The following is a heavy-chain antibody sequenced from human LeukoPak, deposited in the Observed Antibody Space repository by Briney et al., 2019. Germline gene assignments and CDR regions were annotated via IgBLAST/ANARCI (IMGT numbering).Heavy chain of an antibody. CDR2: IYPGDSDT. Sequence: GESLKISCQGSGYSFTSYWIGWVRQMPGKGLEWMGIIYPGDSDTRYSPSFQGQVTISADKSISTAYLQWSSLKASDTAMYYCARLTGFSSRGVGYFDYWGQGTLVTVSS. CDR3: ARLTGFSSRGVGYFDY. D-gene: IGHD6-13*01. CDR1: GYSFTSYW. J-gene: IGHJ4*02. V-gene: IGHV5-51*01.